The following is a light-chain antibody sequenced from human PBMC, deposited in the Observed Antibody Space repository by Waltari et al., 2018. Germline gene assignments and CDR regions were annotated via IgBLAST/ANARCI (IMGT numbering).Light chain of an antibody. CDR2: GAS. Sequence: EIVLTQSPGTLSLSPGERATLSCRASQSLSSTYLAWYQQKPGQAPRLLIYGASSRATGIPDRFSDSGSGTDFTLSISRLEPEDSAVYYCQQYGRSPYTFGQGTKLEIK. CDR3: QQYGRSPYT. CDR1: QSLSSTY. J-gene: IGKJ2*01. V-gene: IGKV3-20*01.